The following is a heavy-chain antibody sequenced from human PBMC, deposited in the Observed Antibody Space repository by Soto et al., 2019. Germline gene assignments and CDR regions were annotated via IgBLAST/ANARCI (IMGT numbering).Heavy chain of an antibody. CDR2: INHSGST. V-gene: IGHV4-34*01. J-gene: IGHJ4*02. Sequence: QVQLQQWGAGLLKPSETLSLTCAVYGGSFSGYYWSWIRQPPGKGLEWIGEINHSGSTNYNPSLKSRVTISVDTSKNQCALKLSSVTAADTAVYYCARGGTGDRRKEFDYWGQGTLVTVSS. CDR1: GGSFSGYY. CDR3: ARGGTGDRRKEFDY. D-gene: IGHD7-27*01.